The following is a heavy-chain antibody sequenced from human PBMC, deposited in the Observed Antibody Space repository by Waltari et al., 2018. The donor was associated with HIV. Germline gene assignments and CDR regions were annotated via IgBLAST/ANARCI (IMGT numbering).Heavy chain of an antibody. Sequence: DVQIVESGGGLVQPGGSLRLSCGASGFIFDSYWMFWVRQAPGEGLVWVARIKTDGTITTYADSVKGRFVISRDNAKNTLFLQMNSLRVEDTAVYYCTRTLQDLYFFDEWGQGTLVTVSS. CDR1: GFIFDSYW. CDR2: IKTDGTIT. D-gene: IGHD1-1*01. J-gene: IGHJ4*02. CDR3: TRTLQDLYFFDE. V-gene: IGHV3-74*01.